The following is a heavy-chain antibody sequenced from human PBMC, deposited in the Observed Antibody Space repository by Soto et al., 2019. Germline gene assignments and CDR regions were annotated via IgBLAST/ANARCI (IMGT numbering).Heavy chain of an antibody. CDR2: TYYRSKWYN. D-gene: IGHD3-3*01. V-gene: IGHV6-1*01. Sequence: SQTLSLTCAISGDSVSSHSAAWNWIRQSPSRGLEWLGRTYYRSKWYNDYAVSVKSRITINPDTSKNQFSLQLNSVTPEDTAVYYCARDRRRGFWSPLPLHDAFDIWGQGTMVTVSS. J-gene: IGHJ3*02. CDR3: ARDRRRGFWSPLPLHDAFDI. CDR1: GDSVSSHSAA.